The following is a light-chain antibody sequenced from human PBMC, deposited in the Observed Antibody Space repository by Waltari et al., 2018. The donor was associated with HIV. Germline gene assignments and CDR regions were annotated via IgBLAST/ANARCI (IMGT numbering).Light chain of an antibody. V-gene: IGKV4-1*01. J-gene: IGKJ1*01. CDR2: WAS. CDR3: QQYYSTPWT. Sequence: DIVMTQSPDSLAVFLGERATINCKSTQSLLYRSTNKDYVAWYQQKPGQPPKLLIYWASIRESGVPDRFSGSGSGTDFTLTISNLQAEDVAVYYCQQYYSTPWTFGQGTKVEIK. CDR1: QSLLYRSTNKDY.